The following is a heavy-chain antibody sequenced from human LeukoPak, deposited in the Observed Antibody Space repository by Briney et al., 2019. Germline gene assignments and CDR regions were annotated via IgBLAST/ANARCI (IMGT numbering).Heavy chain of an antibody. Sequence: SETLSLTCTVSGGSISSYYWSWIRQPPGKGLEWLGYIYYSGSTNYNPSLKSRVTISVDTSKNQFSLKLSSVTAADTAVYYCARVLGYDSSGYYYYMDVWGKGTTVTVSS. V-gene: IGHV4-59*01. CDR3: ARVLGYDSSGYYYYMDV. J-gene: IGHJ6*03. D-gene: IGHD3-22*01. CDR2: IYYSGST. CDR1: GGSISSYY.